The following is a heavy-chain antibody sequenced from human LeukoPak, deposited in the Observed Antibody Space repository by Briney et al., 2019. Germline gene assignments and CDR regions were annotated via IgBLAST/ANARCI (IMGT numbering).Heavy chain of an antibody. D-gene: IGHD3-10*01. Sequence: KSSETLSLTCAVSGGSISSYYWSWIRQPPGKGLEWIGYIHYSGSTNYNPSLKSRVTISVDTSKNQFSLKLSSVTAADTAVYYCARVNTVRGGHYYYYYMDVWGKGTTVTISS. CDR3: ARVNTVRGGHYYYYYMDV. J-gene: IGHJ6*03. V-gene: IGHV4-59*01. CDR2: IHYSGST. CDR1: GGSISSYY.